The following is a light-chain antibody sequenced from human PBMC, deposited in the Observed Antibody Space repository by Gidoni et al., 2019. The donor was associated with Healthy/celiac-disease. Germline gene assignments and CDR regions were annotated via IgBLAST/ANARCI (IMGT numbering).Light chain of an antibody. CDR2: GNS. V-gene: IGLV1-40*01. CDR1: SSNIGAGYD. Sequence: QSVLTQPPSVSGAPGQRVTISCTGSSSNIGAGYDVHWYQQLPGTAPKLLISGNSNRPSGVPDRFSGSKSGTSASLAITGLQAEDEADYYCQSYDSSLIWVFGGGTKLTVL. J-gene: IGLJ3*02. CDR3: QSYDSSLIWV.